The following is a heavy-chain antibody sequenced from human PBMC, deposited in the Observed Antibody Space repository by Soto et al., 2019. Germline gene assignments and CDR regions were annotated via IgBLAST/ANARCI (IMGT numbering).Heavy chain of an antibody. D-gene: IGHD6-19*01. CDR1: GFSLSTSGMC. CDR2: IDWDDDK. CDR3: ARIRFSGSSGWYPKDY. Sequence: SGPTLVNPTQTLTLTCTFSGFSLSTSGMCVSWIRQPPGKALEWLALIDWDDDKYYSTSLKTRLTISKDTSKNQVVLTMTNMDPVDTATYYCARIRFSGSSGWYPKDYWGQGTLVTVSS. J-gene: IGHJ4*02. V-gene: IGHV2-70*01.